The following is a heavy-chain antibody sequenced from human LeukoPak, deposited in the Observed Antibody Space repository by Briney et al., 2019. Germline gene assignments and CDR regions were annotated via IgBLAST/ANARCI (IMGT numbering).Heavy chain of an antibody. CDR2: ISSSSSYT. V-gene: IGHV3-11*06. D-gene: IGHD5-18*01. J-gene: IGHJ4*02. CDR3: ARASPCGGYSYGHTSYYFDY. CDR1: GFTFSDYY. Sequence: GGSLRLSCAASGFTFSDYYMSWIRQAPGKGLEWVSYISSSSSYTNYADSVKGRFTISRDNAKNSLYLQMNSLRAEDTAVYYCARASPCGGYSYGHTSYYFDYWGQGTLVTVSS.